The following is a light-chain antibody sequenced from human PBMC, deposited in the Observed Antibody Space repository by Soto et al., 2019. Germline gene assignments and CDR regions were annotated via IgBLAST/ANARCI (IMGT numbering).Light chain of an antibody. CDR3: SSYTSITTLV. J-gene: IGLJ2*01. Sequence: QSALTQPASVSGSPGQSITISCTGTSSDVGGYNYVSWYQQHPGKAPKLLIYDVSDRPSGVSNRFSGSKSDNSASLTISGLQAEDEADYYCSSYTSITTLVFGGGTKLTVL. CDR2: DVS. V-gene: IGLV2-14*03. CDR1: SSDVGGYNY.